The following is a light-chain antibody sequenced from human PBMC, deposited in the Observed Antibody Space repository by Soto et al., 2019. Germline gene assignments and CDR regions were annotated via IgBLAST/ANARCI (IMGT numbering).Light chain of an antibody. CDR2: EVT. Sequence: QSALTQPASVSGSPGQSITISCAGTSSDVGGYNYVSWYQQHPGKAPKLMIYEVTNRPSGVPNRFSGSKSGNTASLTISGLQAEDEADYYCISYSSSSTLYVIGTGTKLTVL. CDR3: ISYSSSSTLYV. J-gene: IGLJ1*01. CDR1: SSDVGGYNY. V-gene: IGLV2-14*01.